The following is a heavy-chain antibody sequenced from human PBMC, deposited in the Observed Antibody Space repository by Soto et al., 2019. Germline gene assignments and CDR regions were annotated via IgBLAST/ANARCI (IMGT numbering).Heavy chain of an antibody. CDR2: IHNSGNT. CDR1: SGSIRTSY. D-gene: IGHD2-21*02. Sequence: QVQLQESGPGLVKPSETLSLTCTVPSGSIRTSYWTWIRQFPGKRLEWIAHIHNSGNTNSNPSLKSGVTISMDASKNQISLRLTSVTAADTAMSYCARLQYTVVTPIDMWGQGTMVTVSS. CDR3: ARLQYTVVTPIDM. J-gene: IGHJ3*02. V-gene: IGHV4-59*01.